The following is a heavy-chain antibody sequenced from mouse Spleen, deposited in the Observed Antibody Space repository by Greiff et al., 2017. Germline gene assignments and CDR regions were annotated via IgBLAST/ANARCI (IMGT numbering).Heavy chain of an antibody. V-gene: IGHV1-81*01. CDR3: ARRYYGSSYYFDY. D-gene: IGHD1-1*01. Sequence: VKLMESGAELARPGASVKLSCKASGYTFTSYGISWVKQRTGQGLEWIGEIYPRSGNTYYNEKFKGKATLTADKSSSTAYMELRSLTSEDSAVYFCARRYYGSSYYFDYWGQGTTLTVSS. CDR2: IYPRSGNT. CDR1: GYTFTSYG. J-gene: IGHJ2*01.